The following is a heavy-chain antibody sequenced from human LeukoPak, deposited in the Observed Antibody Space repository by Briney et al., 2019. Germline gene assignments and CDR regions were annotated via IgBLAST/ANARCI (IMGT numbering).Heavy chain of an antibody. CDR2: ISFDGSDT. Sequence: PGRSLRLSCAASGFTFNSYAMHWVRQAPGKGLEWVAIISFDGSDTYYEDSVRGRFTISRDNSKNTLYLQMNSLRAEDTAMFYCAKDGLSGKYPRMMDYWGQGILVTVSS. CDR1: GFTFNSYA. V-gene: IGHV3-30*18. D-gene: IGHD1-26*01. J-gene: IGHJ4*02. CDR3: AKDGLSGKYPRMMDY.